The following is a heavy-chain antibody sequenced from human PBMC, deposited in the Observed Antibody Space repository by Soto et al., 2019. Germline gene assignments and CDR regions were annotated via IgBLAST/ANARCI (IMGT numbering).Heavy chain of an antibody. Sequence: PSETPSLTCTVSGGSISSYYWSWIRQPPGKGLEWIGYIYYSGSTNYNPSLKSRVTISVDTSKNQFSLKLSSVTAADTAVYYCARDGAAAGEIDYWGQGTLVTVSS. CDR2: IYYSGST. J-gene: IGHJ4*02. D-gene: IGHD6-13*01. CDR1: GGSISSYY. V-gene: IGHV4-59*01. CDR3: ARDGAAAGEIDY.